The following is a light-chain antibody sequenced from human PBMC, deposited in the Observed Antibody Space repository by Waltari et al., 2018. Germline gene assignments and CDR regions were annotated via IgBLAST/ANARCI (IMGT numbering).Light chain of an antibody. V-gene: IGLV4-60*03. CDR3: ETWDSDSLV. CDR2: IEHSGSN. J-gene: IGLJ3*02. CDR1: SGHSTYI. Sequence: QPVLTQSSSASASLGSSVKLTCTLSSGHSTYIIAWHQQQPGKAPRFLMKIEHSGSNLKVTGFFDRFSGACSEAARYLTISNVQSEDEADYHCETWDSDSLVFGGGTKLTVL.